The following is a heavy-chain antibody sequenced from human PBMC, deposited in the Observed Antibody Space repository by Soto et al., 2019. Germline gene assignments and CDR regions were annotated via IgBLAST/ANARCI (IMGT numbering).Heavy chain of an antibody. CDR1: GFTFSSYS. J-gene: IGHJ6*02. CDR2: ISSSSTI. Sequence: PGGSLRVYCAASGFTFSSYSMNWVRQAPGKGLEWVSYISSSSTIYYADSVKGRFTISRDNAKNSLYLQMNSLRDEDTAVYYCARGGSSGWDHYYYYGMDVWGQGTTVTVSS. D-gene: IGHD6-19*01. V-gene: IGHV3-48*02. CDR3: ARGGSSGWDHYYYYGMDV.